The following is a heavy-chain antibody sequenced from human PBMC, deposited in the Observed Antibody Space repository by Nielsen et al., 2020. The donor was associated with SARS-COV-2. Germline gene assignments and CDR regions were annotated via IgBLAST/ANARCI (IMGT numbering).Heavy chain of an antibody. CDR3: AKDSSHHGSGTYMVFFDH. CDR2: ISYDGSNN. Sequence: VGQAPGKGLEWVAVISYDGSNNYYVDSVKGRFTISRDNFKNTVYLQMNSLRAEDTAVYYCAKDSSHHGSGTYMVFFDHWGQGSLVTVSS. D-gene: IGHD3-10*01. V-gene: IGHV3-30*18. J-gene: IGHJ4*02.